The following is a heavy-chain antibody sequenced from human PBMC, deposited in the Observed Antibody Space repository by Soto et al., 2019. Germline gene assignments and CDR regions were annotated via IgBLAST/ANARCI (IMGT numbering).Heavy chain of an antibody. CDR2: TIPVFNTA. CDR3: ARGVYGGVNDYTGPSAFDI. J-gene: IGHJ3*02. V-gene: IGHV1-69*06. D-gene: IGHD3-10*01. CDR1: GGTLSDHG. Sequence: QVQLEQSGAEVKKPGSSVKVSCKASGGTLSDHGVAWLRQAPGQGLEWMGGTIPVFNTAKYAQKFQGRVTVTEDKFTTIAYMELSSLRSEATAFYFWARGVYGGVNDYTGPSAFDIWGQGTMVIVSS.